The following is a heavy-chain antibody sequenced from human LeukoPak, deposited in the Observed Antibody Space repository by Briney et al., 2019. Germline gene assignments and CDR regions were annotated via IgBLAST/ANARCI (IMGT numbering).Heavy chain of an antibody. Sequence: SETLSLTCAVYGGSFSGYYWSWLRQPPGKGLEWIGEINHSGSTNYNPSLKSRVTISVDTSKNQFSLKLSSVTPADTAVYYCATGGYYDSSGYHDAFDIWGQGTMVTVSS. CDR3: ATGGYYDSSGYHDAFDI. V-gene: IGHV4-34*01. CDR2: INHSGST. J-gene: IGHJ3*02. CDR1: GGSFSGYY. D-gene: IGHD3-22*01.